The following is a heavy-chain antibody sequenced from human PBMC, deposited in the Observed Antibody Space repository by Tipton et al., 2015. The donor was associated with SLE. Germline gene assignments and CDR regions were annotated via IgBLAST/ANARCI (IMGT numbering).Heavy chain of an antibody. Sequence: TLSLTCAVSGYSISSGYYWGWIRQPPGKGLEWIGSIYHSGSTYYNPSLKSRVTISVDTSKNQFSLKLSSVTAADTAVYYCAREGGGEYCGGDCYPSGDIWGQGTMVTVSS. CDR1: GYSISSGYY. V-gene: IGHV4-38-2*02. CDR2: IYHSGST. CDR3: AREGGGEYCGGDCYPSGDI. D-gene: IGHD2-21*01. J-gene: IGHJ3*02.